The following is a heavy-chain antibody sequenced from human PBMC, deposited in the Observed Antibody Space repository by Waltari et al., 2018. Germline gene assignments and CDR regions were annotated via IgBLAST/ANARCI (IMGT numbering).Heavy chain of an antibody. J-gene: IGHJ4*02. CDR3: ARVRGPEAKGVVPYYFDY. CDR1: GGSISSHY. Sequence: QVQLQESGPGLVKPSETLSLTCTVSGGSISSHYWSWIRQPPGQGLEWIGYIYYSGSTNYNPSLKSRVTISVDTSKNQFSLKLSSVTAADTAVYYCARVRGPEAKGVVPYYFDYWGQGTLVTVSS. CDR2: IYYSGST. D-gene: IGHD3-3*01. V-gene: IGHV4-59*11.